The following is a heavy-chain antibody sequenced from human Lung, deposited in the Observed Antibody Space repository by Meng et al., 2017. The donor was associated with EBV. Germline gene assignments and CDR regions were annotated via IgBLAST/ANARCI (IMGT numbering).Heavy chain of an antibody. D-gene: IGHD4-23*01. Sequence: VPLLVLLPRLLEPPPTLSLHCTFSGAAISNAYNYWAWLRQRPGRGLEWIGYIYYSGIAYYNPSLQSRLTISADTSKNQFSLMLTSLTAADTAVYYCARGADEYGGNAFDFWGQGALVTVSS. CDR1: GAAISNAYNY. CDR2: IYYSGIA. V-gene: IGHV4-31*03. CDR3: ARGADEYGGNAFDF. J-gene: IGHJ4*02.